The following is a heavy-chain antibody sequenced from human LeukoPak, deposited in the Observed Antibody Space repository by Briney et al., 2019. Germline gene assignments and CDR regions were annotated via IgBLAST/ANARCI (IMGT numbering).Heavy chain of an antibody. CDR3: AKGRWFGDQELGDG. V-gene: IGHV3-30*18. D-gene: IGHD3-10*01. Sequence: GGSLRLSCAASGFTFSSYGMHWVRQAPGKGLEWVAVISYDGSNKYYADSVKGRFTISRDNSKNTLYLQMNSLRAEDTAVYYCAKGRWFGDQELGDGWGQGTLVTVSS. J-gene: IGHJ4*02. CDR1: GFTFSSYG. CDR2: ISYDGSNK.